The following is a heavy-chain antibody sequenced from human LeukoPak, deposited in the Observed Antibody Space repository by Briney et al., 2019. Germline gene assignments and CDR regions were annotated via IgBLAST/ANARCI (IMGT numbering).Heavy chain of an antibody. Sequence: GESLKISCKGSGYSFTTYWIGWVRQMPGKGLEWMGIIYPGDSDTRYSPSFQGQVTISADKSISTAYLLWSSLKASDTAMYYCARRIAAAGEVFDYWGQGTLVTVSS. CDR3: ARRIAAAGEVFDY. CDR2: IYPGDSDT. J-gene: IGHJ4*02. V-gene: IGHV5-51*01. D-gene: IGHD6-13*01. CDR1: GYSFTTYW.